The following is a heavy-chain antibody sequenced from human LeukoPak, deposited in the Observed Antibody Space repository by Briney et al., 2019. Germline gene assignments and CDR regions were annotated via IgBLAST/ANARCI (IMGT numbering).Heavy chain of an antibody. D-gene: IGHD3-3*01. CDR1: GGSISSYY. Sequence: RASETLSLTCTVSGGSISSYYWSWIRQPPGKGLEWIGYIYYSGSTNYNPSLKSRVTISVDTSKNQFSLKLSSVTAADTAVYYCARGTYDFWSGYRLDYWGQGTLVTVSS. V-gene: IGHV4-59*12. CDR3: ARGTYDFWSGYRLDY. CDR2: IYYSGST. J-gene: IGHJ4*02.